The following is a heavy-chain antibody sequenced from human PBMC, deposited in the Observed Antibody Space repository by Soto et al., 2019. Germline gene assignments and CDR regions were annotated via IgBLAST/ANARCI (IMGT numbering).Heavy chain of an antibody. J-gene: IGHJ6*02. Sequence: PGGSLRLSCAASGFTFSSYAMHWVRQAPCKGLEWVAVISYDGSNKYYADSVKGRFTISRDNSKNTLYLQMNGLRAEDTAVYYCARDFKCISTSCYSDYYYGMDVWGQGTTVTVSS. CDR3: ARDFKCISTSCYSDYYYGMDV. CDR1: GFTFSSYA. V-gene: IGHV3-30-3*01. D-gene: IGHD2-2*01. CDR2: ISYDGSNK.